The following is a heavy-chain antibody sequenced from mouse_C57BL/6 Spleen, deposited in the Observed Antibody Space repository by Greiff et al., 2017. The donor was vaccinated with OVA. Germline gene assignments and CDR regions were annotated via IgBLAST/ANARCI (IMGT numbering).Heavy chain of an antibody. CDR1: GYAFSSSW. V-gene: IGHV1-82*01. Sequence: VQLQQSGPELVKPGASVKISCKASGYAFSSSWMNWVKQRPGKGLEWIGRIYPGDGDTNYNGKFKGKATLTADKSSSTAYMQLSSLTSEDSAVYFCARFTMVTTGFDYWGQGTTLTVSS. D-gene: IGHD2-2*01. J-gene: IGHJ2*01. CDR3: ARFTMVTTGFDY. CDR2: IYPGDGDT.